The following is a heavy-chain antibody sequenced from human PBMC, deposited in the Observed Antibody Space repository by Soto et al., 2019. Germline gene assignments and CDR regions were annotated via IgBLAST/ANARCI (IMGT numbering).Heavy chain of an antibody. J-gene: IGHJ4*02. D-gene: IGHD1-7*01. CDR3: AKYKGFNWHYVFNY. V-gene: IGHV3-23*01. CDR1: GFTFSSFA. Sequence: GGSLRLSCAASGFTFSSFAMSWVRQAPGKGLEWASAIGGSSGTTYYADPVKGRFTISRDNSKNTLYLQMNSLRAEDTAVYYCAKYKGFNWHYVFNYWGQGIPVTVSS. CDR2: IGGSSGTT.